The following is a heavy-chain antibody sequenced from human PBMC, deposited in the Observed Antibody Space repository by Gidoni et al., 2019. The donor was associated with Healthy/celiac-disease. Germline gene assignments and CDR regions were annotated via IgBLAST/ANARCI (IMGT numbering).Heavy chain of an antibody. V-gene: IGHV3-30-3*01. CDR3: ARDGTAGYSSGWWGAYVDY. CDR2: ISYDGSNK. J-gene: IGHJ4*02. CDR1: GLPFRSSA. D-gene: IGHD6-19*01. Sequence: QVQLVESGGGVVQPGGSLRLSCAASGLPFRSSAMHWVRQAPGNGLEWVAVISYDGSNKYYADSVKGRFTISRDNSKNTLYLQMNSLRAEDTAVYYCARDGTAGYSSGWWGAYVDYWGQGTLVTVSS.